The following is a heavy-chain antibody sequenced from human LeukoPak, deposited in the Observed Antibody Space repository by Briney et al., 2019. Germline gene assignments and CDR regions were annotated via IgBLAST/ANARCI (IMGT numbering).Heavy chain of an antibody. CDR3: ARAPNEGGYYFDY. CDR1: GFTFSSYS. D-gene: IGHD1-1*01. CDR2: ISSSSSYT. V-gene: IGHV3-21*05. J-gene: IGHJ4*02. Sequence: GGSLRLSCVASGFTFSSYSMNWVRQAPGKGLEWVSYISSSSSYTNYADPVKGRFTISRDNAKNSLYLQMNSLRAEDTAVYYCARAPNEGGYYFDYWGQGTLVTVSS.